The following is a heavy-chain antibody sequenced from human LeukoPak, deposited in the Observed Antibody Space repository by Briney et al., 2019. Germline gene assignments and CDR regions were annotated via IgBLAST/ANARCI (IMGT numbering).Heavy chain of an antibody. J-gene: IGHJ4*02. D-gene: IGHD4-17*01. CDR2: ISSSSSYI. CDR3: ALGDYGAPFDY. Sequence: GGSLRLSCAASGFTFSSYSMNWVRQAPGKGLEWVPSISSSSSYIYYADSVKGRFTISRDNAKNSLYLQMNSLRAEDTAVYYCALGDYGAPFDYWGQGTLVTVSS. CDR1: GFTFSSYS. V-gene: IGHV3-21*01.